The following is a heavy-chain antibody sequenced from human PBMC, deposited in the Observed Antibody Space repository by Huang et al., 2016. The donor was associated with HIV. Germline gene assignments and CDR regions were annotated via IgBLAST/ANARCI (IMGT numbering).Heavy chain of an antibody. V-gene: IGHV4-61*09. CDR2: IYTSGST. Sequence: QVQLQESGPGLVKPSQTLSLTCTVSGGSISSGSYYWSWIRQPAGKGLEWIGHIYTSGSTNYNPSLKSRVTIAVDTSKSQFSLKLSCVTAADTAVYYCARDYGFAFFDLWGRGTLVTVSS. J-gene: IGHJ2*01. CDR3: ARDYGFAFFDL. D-gene: IGHD4-17*01. CDR1: GGSISSGSYY.